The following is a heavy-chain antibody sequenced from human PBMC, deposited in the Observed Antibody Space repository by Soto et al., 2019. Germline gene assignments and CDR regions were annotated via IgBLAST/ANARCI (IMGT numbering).Heavy chain of an antibody. V-gene: IGHV4-59*01. CDR2: IYYSGST. D-gene: IGHD3-9*01. CDR1: GGSISSYY. CDR3: ARDEPTGYYYYGMDV. J-gene: IGHJ6*02. Sequence: NPSETLSLTCTVSGGSISSYYWSWIRQPPGKGLEWIGYIYYSGSTNYNPSLKSRVTISVDTSKNQFSLKLSSVTAADTAVYYCARDEPTGYYYYGMDVWGQGTTVTVSS.